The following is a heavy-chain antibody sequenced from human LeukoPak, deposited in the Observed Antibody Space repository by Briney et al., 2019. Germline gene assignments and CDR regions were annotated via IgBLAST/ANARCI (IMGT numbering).Heavy chain of an antibody. Sequence: GGSLRLSCVVSGFTSCDHYIDWARQAPGKGLEWVGRIRNKVNSYTTEYAASVKDRFTISRDDSKNSVWLQMNSLKTEDSAVYYCATSNSNGLSLFDYWGQGTLVTVSS. V-gene: IGHV3-72*01. D-gene: IGHD6-25*01. CDR2: IRNKVNSYTT. J-gene: IGHJ4*02. CDR3: ATSNSNGLSLFDY. CDR1: GFTSCDHY.